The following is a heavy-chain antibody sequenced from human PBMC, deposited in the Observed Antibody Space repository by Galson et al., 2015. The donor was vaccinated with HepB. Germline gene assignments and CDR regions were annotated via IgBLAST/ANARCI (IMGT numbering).Heavy chain of an antibody. CDR1: GFTFSSYA. CDR2: ISGSGGST. CDR3: ASSRDFWSGYYAGRDYYYYYGMDV. J-gene: IGHJ6*02. D-gene: IGHD3-3*01. V-gene: IGHV3-23*01. Sequence: LSCAASGFTFSSYAMSWVRQAPGKGLEWVSAISGSGGSTYYADSVKGRFTISRDNSKNTLYLQMNSLRAEDTAVYYCASSRDFWSGYYAGRDYYYYYGMDVWGQGTTVTVS.